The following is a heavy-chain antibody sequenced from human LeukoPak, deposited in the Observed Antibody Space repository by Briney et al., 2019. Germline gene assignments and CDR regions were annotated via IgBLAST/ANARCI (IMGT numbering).Heavy chain of an antibody. CDR1: GYTFTDYA. V-gene: IGHV1-3*01. Sequence: ASVTVSCKASGYTFTDYAMQWVRQAPGQRLEWMGWINADNGKTKHSQKFQGRVTITRDTSASIVYMELSSLTSEDTAVYYCARGIWSSRSKEYYFDNWGQGTLVTVSS. CDR2: INADNGKT. CDR3: ARGIWSSRSKEYYFDN. D-gene: IGHD6-19*01. J-gene: IGHJ4*02.